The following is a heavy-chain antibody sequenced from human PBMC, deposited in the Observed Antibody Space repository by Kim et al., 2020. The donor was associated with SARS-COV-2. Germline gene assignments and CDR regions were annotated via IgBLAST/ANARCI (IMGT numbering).Heavy chain of an antibody. D-gene: IGHD1-26*01. V-gene: IGHV3-11*01. CDR1: GFTFRDDY. Sequence: GGYLRLSCAASGFTFRDDYMSWIRQAPGKGLEWISYISKSSSTIYYADSVKGRFTVSRDNAKNSLYLQMNSLRVEDTAVYYCARGGASFDYWGQGSLVSVSS. CDR2: ISKSSSTI. CDR3: ARGGASFDY. J-gene: IGHJ4*02.